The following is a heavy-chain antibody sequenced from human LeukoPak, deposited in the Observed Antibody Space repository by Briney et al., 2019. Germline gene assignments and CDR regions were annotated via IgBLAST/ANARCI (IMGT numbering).Heavy chain of an antibody. CDR2: ISWNSGSI. CDR3: ALSRTRNSYGTVPIDY. V-gene: IGHV3-9*01. D-gene: IGHD5-18*01. Sequence: PGGSLRLSCAASGFTFDDYAMHWVRQAPGKGLEWVSGISWNSGSIGYADSVKGRFTISRDNAKNSLYLQMNSLRAEDTALYYCALSRTRNSYGTVPIDYWGQGTLVTVSS. CDR1: GFTFDDYA. J-gene: IGHJ4*02.